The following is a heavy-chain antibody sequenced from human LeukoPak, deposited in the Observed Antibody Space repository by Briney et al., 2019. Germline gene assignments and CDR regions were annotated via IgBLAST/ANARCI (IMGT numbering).Heavy chain of an antibody. V-gene: IGHV4-4*07. Sequence: SGTLSLTCTVSGGSISSYYWSWIRQPAGKGLEWIGRIYTSGSTNYNPSLKSRVTMSVDTSKNQFSLKLSSVTAADTAVYYCASQKLGIEFLDAFDIWGQGTMVTVSS. J-gene: IGHJ3*02. CDR2: IYTSGST. CDR1: GGSISSYY. CDR3: ASQKLGIEFLDAFDI. D-gene: IGHD6-13*01.